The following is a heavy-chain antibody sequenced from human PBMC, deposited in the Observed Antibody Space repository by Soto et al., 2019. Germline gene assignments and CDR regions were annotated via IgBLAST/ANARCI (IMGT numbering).Heavy chain of an antibody. D-gene: IGHD1-7*01. CDR2: ISTSGTTI. J-gene: IGHJ4*02. CDR3: ARYNWNYRAPDY. V-gene: IGHV3-48*02. CDR1: GFTFITYT. Sequence: EVQLVESGGGLVQPGGPLRLSCAASGFTFITYTMSWVRQAPGRGLEWVSYISTSGTTIYYANSVKGRFAISRDNAKDSLYLQMNSLRDEDTAVYYCARYNWNYRAPDYWGQGTLVTVSS.